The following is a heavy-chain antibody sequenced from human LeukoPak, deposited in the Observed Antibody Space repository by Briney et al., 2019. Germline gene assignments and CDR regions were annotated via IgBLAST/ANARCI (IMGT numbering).Heavy chain of an antibody. J-gene: IGHJ4*02. D-gene: IGHD2-15*01. V-gene: IGHV3-30*04. CDR2: ISYDGSNK. CDR3: ARGFRVCSGGSCYSGIFDY. Sequence: GRSQRLSCAASGFTFNSYAMHWVRQAPGKGLEWVAVISYDGSNKYYADSVKGRCTISRDNSKNTLYLQMNSLRAEDTAVYYCARGFRVCSGGSCYSGIFDYWGQGTLVTVSS. CDR1: GFTFNSYA.